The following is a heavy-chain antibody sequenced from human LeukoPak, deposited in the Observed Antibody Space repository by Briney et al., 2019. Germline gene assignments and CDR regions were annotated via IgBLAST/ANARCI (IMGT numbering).Heavy chain of an antibody. J-gene: IGHJ4*02. D-gene: IGHD3-3*01. CDR2: INHSGST. CDR1: GGSFSGYY. Sequence: PSETLSLTCAVYGGSFSGYYWSWIRQPPGKGLEWIGEINHSGSTNYNPSLKSRVTISVDTSKNQFSLKLSSVTAADTAVYYCARGGGYDFWSGYYYDYWGQGTLVTVSS. CDR3: ARGGGYDFWSGYYYDY. V-gene: IGHV4-34*01.